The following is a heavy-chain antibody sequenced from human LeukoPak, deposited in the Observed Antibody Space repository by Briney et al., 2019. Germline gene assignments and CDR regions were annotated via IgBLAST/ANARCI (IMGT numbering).Heavy chain of an antibody. D-gene: IGHD3-22*01. J-gene: IGHJ4*02. Sequence: GRSLRLSCAASGFTFSDYGMHWVRQAPGKGLGWVAVIWYDGSNQYYEDSVKGRFTISRDNSKNTLYLQMNSLRAEDTAVYYCAKGNSYYYDSSGYEFFDYWDQGTLVTVSS. V-gene: IGHV3-33*06. CDR3: AKGNSYYYDSSGYEFFDY. CDR2: IWYDGSNQ. CDR1: GFTFSDYG.